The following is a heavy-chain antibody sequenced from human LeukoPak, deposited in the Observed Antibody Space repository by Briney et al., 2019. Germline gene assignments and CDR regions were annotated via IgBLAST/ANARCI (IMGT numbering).Heavy chain of an antibody. Sequence: GGSLRLSCAASGFTVSSNYMSWVRQAPGKGLEWVSIIYSGGSTFYADSVKGRFTISRDNSKNTLYLEMNSLRAEDTAVYYCARGGSYLSAFDIWGQGTMVTVSS. J-gene: IGHJ3*02. CDR2: IYSGGST. V-gene: IGHV3-53*01. D-gene: IGHD1-26*01. CDR3: ARGGSYLSAFDI. CDR1: GFTVSSNY.